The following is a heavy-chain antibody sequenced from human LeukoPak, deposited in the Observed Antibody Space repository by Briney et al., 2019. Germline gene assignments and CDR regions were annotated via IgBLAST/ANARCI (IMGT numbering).Heavy chain of an antibody. CDR2: INHSGST. V-gene: IGHV4-34*01. CDR1: GGSFSGYY. Sequence: SETLSLTCAVYGGSFSGYYWSWIRQPPGKGLEWIGEINHSGSTNHNPSLKSRVTISVDTSKNQFSLKLSSVTAADTAVYYCARQDYFDYWGQGTLVTVSS. CDR3: ARQDYFDY. J-gene: IGHJ4*02.